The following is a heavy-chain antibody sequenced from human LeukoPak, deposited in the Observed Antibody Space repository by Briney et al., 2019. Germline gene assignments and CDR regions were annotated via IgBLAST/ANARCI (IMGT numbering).Heavy chain of an antibody. D-gene: IGHD3-16*01. CDR3: ARGGGSYLANFDY. V-gene: IGHV3-13*01. J-gene: IGHJ4*02. CDR2: IGTAGDT. Sequence: SIGTAGDTYYPGSVKGRFTISRENAKNSLYLQMNSLRAGDTAVYYCARGGGSYLANFDYWGQGTLVTVSS.